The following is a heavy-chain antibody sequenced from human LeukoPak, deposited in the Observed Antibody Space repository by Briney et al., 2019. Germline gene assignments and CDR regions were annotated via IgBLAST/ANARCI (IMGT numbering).Heavy chain of an antibody. CDR3: AKDKGSYGREFDY. CDR1: GFTFDDYA. D-gene: IGHD5-18*01. J-gene: IGHJ4*02. CDR2: ISWNSGSI. V-gene: IGHV3-9*01. Sequence: GGSLRLSCAASGFTFDDYAMHWVRQAPGKGLEWVSGISWNSGSIGYADSVKGRFTISRDNAKNSLYLQMNSLRAEDTALYYCAKDKGSYGREFDYWGQGTLVTVSS.